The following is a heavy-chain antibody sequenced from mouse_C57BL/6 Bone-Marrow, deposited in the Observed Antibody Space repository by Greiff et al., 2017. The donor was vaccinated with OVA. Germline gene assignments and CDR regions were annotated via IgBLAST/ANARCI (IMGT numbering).Heavy chain of an antibody. D-gene: IGHD1-1*01. CDR2: IYTGDGDT. CDR1: GYAFSSYW. J-gene: IGHJ1*03. CDR3: ARRAVVATKWYFDV. V-gene: IGHV1-80*01. Sequence: VQLQQSGAELVKPGASVKISCKASGYAFSSYWMNWVKQRPGKGLEWIGQIYTGDGDTNYNGKFKGKATLTADKSSSTAYMQLSSLTSEDSAVYFCARRAVVATKWYFDVWGTGTTVTVTS.